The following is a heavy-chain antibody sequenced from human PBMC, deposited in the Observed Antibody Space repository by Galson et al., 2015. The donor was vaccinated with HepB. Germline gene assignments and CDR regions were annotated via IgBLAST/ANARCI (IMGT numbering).Heavy chain of an antibody. V-gene: IGHV3-53*01. J-gene: IGHJ3*02. CDR2: IYSGGNT. Sequence: SLRLSCAASGFSVSNNYMTWVRQAPGKGPEWVSSIYSGGNTFYADSVKGRFTVSRDSSKNTLDLQMNSLRVEDTAVYFCAGGLTHYYISSGAFDIWGQGTLVTVSS. CDR3: AGGLTHYYISSGAFDI. CDR1: GFSVSNNY. D-gene: IGHD3-22*01.